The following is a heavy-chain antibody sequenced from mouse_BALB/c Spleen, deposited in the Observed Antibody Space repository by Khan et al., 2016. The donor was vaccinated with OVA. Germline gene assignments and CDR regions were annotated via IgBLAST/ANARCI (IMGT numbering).Heavy chain of an antibody. Sequence: VQLKESGTVLARPGASVKMSCKASGYTFTSYWMHWVKQRPGQGLEWIGGIFPGNNDTNYNQKIKGRAKLTAVTPARTANMELNSLTNEDTAVYYCTRAGYGAFAYWGQGTLVTVSA. D-gene: IGHD1-1*01. J-gene: IGHJ3*01. CDR1: GYTFTSYW. CDR3: TRAGYGAFAY. CDR2: IFPGNNDT. V-gene: IGHV1-5*01.